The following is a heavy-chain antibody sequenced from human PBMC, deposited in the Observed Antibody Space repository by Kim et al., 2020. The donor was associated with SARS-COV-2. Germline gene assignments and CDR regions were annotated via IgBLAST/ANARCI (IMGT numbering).Heavy chain of an antibody. CDR2: INHSGST. D-gene: IGHD3-9*01. V-gene: IGHV4-34*01. J-gene: IGHJ4*02. CDR1: GGSFSGYY. CDR3: ARGAHSDYDILTGSNKPAFDY. Sequence: SETLSLTCAVYGGSFSGYYWSWIRQPPGKGLEWIGEINHSGSTNYNPSLKSRVTISVDTSKNQFSLKLSSVTAADTAVYFCARGAHSDYDILTGSNKPAFDYWGQGTLVTVSP.